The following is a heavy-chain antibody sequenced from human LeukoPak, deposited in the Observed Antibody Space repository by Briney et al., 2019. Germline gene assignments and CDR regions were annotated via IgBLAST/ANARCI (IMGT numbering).Heavy chain of an antibody. CDR2: IYYSGST. CDR3: ARAAPMVRGATPDAFDI. J-gene: IGHJ3*02. Sequence: SETLSLTCTVSGGSISSYYWSWIRQPPGKGLEWIGYIYYSGSTNYNPSLKSRVTISVDTSKNQFSLKLSSVTAADTAVYYCARAAPMVRGATPDAFDIWGQGTMVTVSS. D-gene: IGHD3-10*01. V-gene: IGHV4-59*01. CDR1: GGSISSYY.